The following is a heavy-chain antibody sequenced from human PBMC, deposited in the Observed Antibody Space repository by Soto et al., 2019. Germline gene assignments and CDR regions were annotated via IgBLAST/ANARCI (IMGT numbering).Heavy chain of an antibody. J-gene: IGHJ4*02. Sequence: EVQLLESGGGLVQPGGSLRLSCAASGFTFSSYAMSWVRQAPGKGLEWVSAISGSGGSTYYADSVKGRFTISRDNSKNTLYLQMNSLRAEDTAVYYCGKSGKVLWFGELLQPLDYWGQGTLVTVSS. CDR3: GKSGKVLWFGELLQPLDY. V-gene: IGHV3-23*01. D-gene: IGHD3-10*01. CDR1: GFTFSSYA. CDR2: ISGSGGST.